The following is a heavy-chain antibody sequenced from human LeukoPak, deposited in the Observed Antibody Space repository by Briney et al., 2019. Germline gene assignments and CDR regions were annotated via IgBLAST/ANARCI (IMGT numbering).Heavy chain of an antibody. V-gene: IGHV1-69*13. J-gene: IGHJ5*02. CDR1: GGTFSSYA. D-gene: IGHD2-2*01. CDR2: IIPIFGTA. CDR3: ARGGYCSSTSCYADSSWFDP. Sequence: ASVKVSCKASGGTFSSYAISWVRQAPGQGLEWMGGIIPIFGTANYAQKFQGRVTITADESTSTAYMELSSLRSEDTAVYYCARGGYCSSTSCYADSSWFDPWGQGTLVTVSS.